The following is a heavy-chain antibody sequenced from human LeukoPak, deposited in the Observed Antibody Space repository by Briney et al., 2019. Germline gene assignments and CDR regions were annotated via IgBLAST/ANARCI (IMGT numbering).Heavy chain of an antibody. D-gene: IGHD2-2*01. CDR3: ARAGRGRYQLLSSYGMDV. Sequence: GGSLRLSCAASGFTFSDYWMYWVRQPPGEGLVWISNINEYGTTTYADSVKGRFTVSRDNAKNILYLQMNSLRAEDTAVYYCARAGRGRYQLLSSYGMDVWGQGTTVTVSS. CDR1: GFTFSDYW. J-gene: IGHJ6*02. V-gene: IGHV3-74*03. CDR2: INEYGTT.